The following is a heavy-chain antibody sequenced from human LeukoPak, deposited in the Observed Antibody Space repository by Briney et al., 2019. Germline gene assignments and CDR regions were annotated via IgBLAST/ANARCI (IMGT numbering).Heavy chain of an antibody. CDR2: IYYSGNT. V-gene: IGHV4-39*01. CDR3: ARQTGSGLFILP. D-gene: IGHD3/OR15-3a*01. J-gene: IGHJ4*02. Sequence: SETLSLTCTVSGVTISSSNSYWGWIRQPPGKGLEWIGSIYYSGNTYYNASLKSQVSISIDTSKNQFSLRLTSVTAADTAVYYCARQTGSGLFILPGGQGTLVTVSS. CDR1: GVTISSSNSY.